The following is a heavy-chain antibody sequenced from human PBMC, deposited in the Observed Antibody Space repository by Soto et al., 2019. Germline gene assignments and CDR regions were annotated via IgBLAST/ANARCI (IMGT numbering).Heavy chain of an antibody. CDR2: IIPIFGTA. D-gene: IGHD3-22*01. CDR3: ASTKYDSSAYYYWYLGL. J-gene: IGHJ2*01. Sequence: QVELVQSGAEVKKPGSSVKVSCQASEDTFRNYAISWVRQAPGQGLEWMGGIIPIFGTANYAQKFQGRVTITADTSGNPVYLKQSSLRSEDTAVYYCASTKYDSSAYYYWYLGLWGRGTLVTVSS. CDR1: EDTFRNYA. V-gene: IGHV1-69*06.